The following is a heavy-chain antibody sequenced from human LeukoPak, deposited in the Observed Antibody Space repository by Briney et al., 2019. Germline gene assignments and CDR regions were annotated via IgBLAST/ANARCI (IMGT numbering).Heavy chain of an antibody. V-gene: IGHV3-23*01. J-gene: IGHJ6*02. CDR1: GFTFSSYA. Sequence: GGSLRLSCAASGFTFSSYAMSWVRQAPGKGLEWVSGISGSGGSTYYADSVKGRFTISRDISKNTLYVQMNSLRAEDAAVYYCAKDKGWGYSSYDYYGMDVWGQGTTVTVSS. CDR2: ISGSGGST. CDR3: AKDKGWGYSSYDYYGMDV. D-gene: IGHD1-26*01.